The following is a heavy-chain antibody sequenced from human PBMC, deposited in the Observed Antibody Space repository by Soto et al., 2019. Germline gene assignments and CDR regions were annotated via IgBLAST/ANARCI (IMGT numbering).Heavy chain of an antibody. J-gene: IGHJ4*02. CDR1: GFSVSSTY. V-gene: IGHV3-53*01. Sequence: EVQLVESGGGLIQPGGSLRLSCAVSGFSVSSTYMTWIRQAPGKGLEWVSVIYSGGNTDYTDSVKGRFTISRDSSKNTIYLQMKSLRAEDTAVYYCARQGVAGLWGQGTLVTVSS. D-gene: IGHD6-19*01. CDR2: IYSGGNT. CDR3: ARQGVAGL.